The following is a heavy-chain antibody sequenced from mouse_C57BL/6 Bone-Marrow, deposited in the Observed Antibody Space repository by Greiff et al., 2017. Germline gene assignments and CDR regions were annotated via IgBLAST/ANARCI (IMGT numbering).Heavy chain of an antibody. V-gene: IGHV1-64*01. J-gene: IGHJ1*03. CDR1: GYTFTSYW. D-gene: IGHD4-1*01. CDR2: IHPNSGST. CDR3: ARRGTGPSYWYFDV. Sequence: QVQLQQPGAELVKPGASVKLSCKASGYTFTSYWMHWVKQRPGQGLEWIEMIHPNSGSTNYNEKFKSKATLTVDKSSSTAYMQLSSLTSEDSAVYYCARRGTGPSYWYFDVWGTGTTVTVSS.